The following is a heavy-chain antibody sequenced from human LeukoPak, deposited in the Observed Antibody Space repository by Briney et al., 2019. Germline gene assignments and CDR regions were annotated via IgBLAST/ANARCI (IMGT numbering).Heavy chain of an antibody. CDR3: ASMKGGWVDY. D-gene: IGHD6-19*01. CDR1: GFSFSSYV. V-gene: IGHV3-21*01. Sequence: GGSLRLSCAASGFSFSSYVMSWVRQAPGKGLEWVSSISSSSSYIYYADSVKGRFTISRDNAKNSLYLQMNSLRAEDTAVYYCASMKGGWVDYWGQGTLVTVSS. J-gene: IGHJ4*02. CDR2: ISSSSSYI.